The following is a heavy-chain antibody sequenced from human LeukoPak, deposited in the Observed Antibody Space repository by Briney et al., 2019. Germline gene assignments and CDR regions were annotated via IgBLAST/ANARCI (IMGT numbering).Heavy chain of an antibody. J-gene: IGHJ4*02. CDR2: IWFDGSDK. CDR3: ARDGYSGYDFYFDY. Sequence: PGGSLRLSCAASGFXFSSYGMHWVRQAPGKGLEWVAVIWFDGSDKYYADSVKGRFTISRDNSKNTLYLQMNSLRAEDTAVYYCARDGYSGYDFYFDYWGQGSLVTVSS. D-gene: IGHD5-12*01. V-gene: IGHV3-33*01. CDR1: GFXFSSYG.